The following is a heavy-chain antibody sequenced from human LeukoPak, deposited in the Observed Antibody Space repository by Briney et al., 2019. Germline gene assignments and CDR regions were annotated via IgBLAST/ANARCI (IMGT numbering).Heavy chain of an antibody. Sequence: ASVKVSCKVSGYTLTELSMHWVRQAPGKGLEWMGGFDPEDGETIYAQKFQGRVTMTEDTSTDTAYMELSGLRSEDTAVYYCATDLRSSIFGVVPFDYWGQGTLVTVSS. CDR2: FDPEDGET. J-gene: IGHJ4*02. CDR3: ATDLRSSIFGVVPFDY. CDR1: GYTLTELS. D-gene: IGHD3-3*01. V-gene: IGHV1-24*01.